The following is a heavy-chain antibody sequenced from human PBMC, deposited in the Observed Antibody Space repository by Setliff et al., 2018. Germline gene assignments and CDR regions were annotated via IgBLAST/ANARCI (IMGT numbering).Heavy chain of an antibody. CDR3: ARGSSGWYRSGGLDY. V-gene: IGHV1-46*01. CDR2: INPSGGST. J-gene: IGHJ4*02. Sequence: WASVKVSCKASGYTFTSYYMHWVRQAPGQGLEWMGIINPSGGSTSYAQKFQGRVTMTRDTSTSTVYMELSSLRSEDTAVYYCARGSSGWYRSGGLDYWGQGTLVTVSS. CDR1: GYTFTSYY. D-gene: IGHD6-19*01.